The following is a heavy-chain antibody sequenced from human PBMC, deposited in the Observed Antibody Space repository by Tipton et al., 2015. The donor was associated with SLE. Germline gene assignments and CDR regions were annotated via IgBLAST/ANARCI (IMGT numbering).Heavy chain of an antibody. J-gene: IGHJ4*02. D-gene: IGHD7-27*01. Sequence: TLSLTCAVYGGSFSGYYWSWIRQPPGKGLEWIGEINHSGSTNYNPSLKSRVTISVDTSKNQISLRLSSVTAAATAVYYCARDEALGYFDAWGRGALVTVAS. CDR2: INHSGST. CDR1: GGSFSGYY. V-gene: IGHV4-34*01. CDR3: ARDEALGYFDA.